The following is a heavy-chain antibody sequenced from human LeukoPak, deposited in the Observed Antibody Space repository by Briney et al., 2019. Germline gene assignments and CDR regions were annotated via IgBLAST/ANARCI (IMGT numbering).Heavy chain of an antibody. D-gene: IGHD1-26*01. CDR2: IKSKTAGGTI. CDR3: TTGESMVGSTIHIRWAD. J-gene: IGHJ4*02. V-gene: IGHV3-15*01. CDR1: GFTFSNAW. Sequence: GGSLRLSCAASGFTFSNAWMTWVRQAPGKGLEWVGRIKSKTAGGTIDYAAPVKGRFTISRDDSKNTLYLQMNSLKTEDTAVYYCTTGESMVGSTIHIRWADWGQGTLVTVSS.